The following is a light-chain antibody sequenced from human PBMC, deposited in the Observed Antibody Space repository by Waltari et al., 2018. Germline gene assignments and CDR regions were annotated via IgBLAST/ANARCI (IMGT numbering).Light chain of an antibody. CDR2: HAP. CDR1: QSVGSN. J-gene: IGKJ4*01. V-gene: IGKV3-15*01. Sequence: ETVMTQSPATLSASPGDRVTLSYRSSQSVGSNLAWYHKKRGQPPRLLISHAPTRESIRATGTPARFSGSGAGTEFTLTISSLQSEDVEGDYCQQYERWPLTFGGGTKVEIK. CDR3: QQYERWPLT.